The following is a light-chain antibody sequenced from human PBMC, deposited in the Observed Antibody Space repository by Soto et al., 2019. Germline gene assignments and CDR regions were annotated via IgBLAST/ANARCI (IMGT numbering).Light chain of an antibody. CDR1: QSISSW. V-gene: IGKV1-5*03. Sequence: DIQMTQSPSTLSASVGDRVTITCRASQSISSWLAWYQQKPGKAPKLLIYKASSLESGVPSRFSGSGSVTEFTLTISSLQPDDSATYYCQQYNSYSPLTFGGGTKVEIK. CDR3: QQYNSYSPLT. J-gene: IGKJ4*01. CDR2: KAS.